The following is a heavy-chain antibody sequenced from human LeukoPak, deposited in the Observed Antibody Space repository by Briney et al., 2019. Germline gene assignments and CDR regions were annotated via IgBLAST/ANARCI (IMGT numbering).Heavy chain of an antibody. D-gene: IGHD2-15*01. CDR3: ARGCGGGPGCYILDY. Sequence: GGSLRLSCAASGFTFSNAWMSWVRQAPGKGLEWVAIIWSDGSNEVYIESVKGRFTISRDNSKNTLYLHMNSLRGEDTAMYFCARGCGGGPGCYILDYWGQGTLVTVSS. J-gene: IGHJ4*02. CDR1: GFTFSNAW. CDR2: IWSDGSNE. V-gene: IGHV3-33*08.